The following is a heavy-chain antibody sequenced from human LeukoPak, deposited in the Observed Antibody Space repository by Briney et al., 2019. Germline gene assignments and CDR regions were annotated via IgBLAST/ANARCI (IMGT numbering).Heavy chain of an antibody. D-gene: IGHD3-3*01. CDR2: IIPIFGTA. CDR3: AREGYDFWGGYCDY. Sequence: SVKVSCKASGGTFSSYAISWVRQAPGQGLEWMGRIIPIFGTANYAQKFQGRVTITTDESTSTAYMELSSLRSEDTAVYYCAREGYDFWGGYCDYWGQGTLVTVSS. J-gene: IGHJ4*02. V-gene: IGHV1-69*05. CDR1: GGTFSSYA.